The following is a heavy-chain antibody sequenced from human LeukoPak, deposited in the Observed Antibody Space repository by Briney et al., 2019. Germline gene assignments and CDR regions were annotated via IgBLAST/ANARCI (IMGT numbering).Heavy chain of an antibody. J-gene: IGHJ4*02. D-gene: IGHD2-15*01. CDR1: GGSINNFY. V-gene: IGHV4-59*08. Sequence: SETLSLTCTVSGGSINNFYWSWIRQPPGKGLEWIGYIYYSGSTNYNPSLKSRVTISVDTSKNQFSLKLSSVTAADTAVYYCARRGYCSGGSCPRGPLYYFDYWGQGTLVTVSS. CDR3: ARRGYCSGGSCPRGPLYYFDY. CDR2: IYYSGST.